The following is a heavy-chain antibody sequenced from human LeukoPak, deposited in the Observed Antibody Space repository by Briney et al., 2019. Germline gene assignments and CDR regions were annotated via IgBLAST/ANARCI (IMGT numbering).Heavy chain of an antibody. D-gene: IGHD3-22*01. V-gene: IGHV4-39*07. Sequence: SETLSLTCTVSGGSISSSSYNWGWVRQPPGKGLEWIGSIFYSGSTYYNPSLKSRVTISVDTSKNQFSLKLSSVTAADTAVYYCARDLRITLIVGDDAFDVWGQGTMVTVSS. CDR1: GGSISSSSYN. J-gene: IGHJ3*01. CDR3: ARDLRITLIVGDDAFDV. CDR2: IFYSGST.